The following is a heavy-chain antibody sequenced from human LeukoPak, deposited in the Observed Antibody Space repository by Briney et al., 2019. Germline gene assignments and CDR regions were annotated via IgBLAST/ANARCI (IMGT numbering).Heavy chain of an antibody. CDR2: IYSSGGT. D-gene: IGHD4-17*01. V-gene: IGHV4-4*07. Sequence: SETLSLTCTVSGGSISSYYWSWIRQPAGKGLEWIGRIYSSGGTTYNPSLKSRVSMSVDTSKNQFSLKLTSVTAADTAVYYCARGHGETYATIWFDPWGQGTLVTVSS. CDR1: GGSISSYY. J-gene: IGHJ5*02. CDR3: ARGHGETYATIWFDP.